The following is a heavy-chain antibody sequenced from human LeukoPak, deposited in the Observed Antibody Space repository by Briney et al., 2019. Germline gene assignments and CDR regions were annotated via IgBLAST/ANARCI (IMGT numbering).Heavy chain of an antibody. CDR3: ARGRIGGNY. CDR2: IIPILGIA. CDR1: GGTFNSYA. J-gene: IGHJ4*02. V-gene: IGHV1-69*04. D-gene: IGHD2-15*01. Sequence: GASVKVSCKASGGTFNSYAISWVRQAPGQGLEWMGRIIPILGIASYAQKFQGRVTITADKSTSTAYMEMSSLRCEDKAVYYCARGRIGGNYWGQGTLVTVSS.